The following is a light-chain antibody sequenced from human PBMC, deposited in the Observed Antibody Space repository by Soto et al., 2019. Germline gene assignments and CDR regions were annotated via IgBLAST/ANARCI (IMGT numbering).Light chain of an antibody. Sequence: EIVLTQSPGTLSLSPGETATLSCRASQTGDSRYLAWYQQKRGQAPRLLTYAASSRATGVPDRFSGSGSGTDFTLTIRRLEPEDFAVYYCQQYDSTVWTFGQG. V-gene: IGKV3-20*01. CDR2: AAS. J-gene: IGKJ1*01. CDR1: QTGDSRY. CDR3: QQYDSTVWT.